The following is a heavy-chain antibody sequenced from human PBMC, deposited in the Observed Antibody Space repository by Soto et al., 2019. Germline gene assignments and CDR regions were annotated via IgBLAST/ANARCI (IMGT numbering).Heavy chain of an antibody. Sequence: QITLKESGPTLVKPTQTLTLTCTFSGFSLSTGGVGVGWIRQPPGKALEWLALIYWDNDKRYSPSLKSRLTVTKYTSKNPVVLTMTNMDPVDTATYYCVHSRCGGDCLRSYSSHYYYGMDVWGQGTTVTVFS. V-gene: IGHV2-5*02. J-gene: IGHJ6*02. CDR3: VHSRCGGDCLRSYSSHYYYGMDV. CDR1: GFSLSTGGVG. CDR2: IYWDNDK. D-gene: IGHD2-21*02.